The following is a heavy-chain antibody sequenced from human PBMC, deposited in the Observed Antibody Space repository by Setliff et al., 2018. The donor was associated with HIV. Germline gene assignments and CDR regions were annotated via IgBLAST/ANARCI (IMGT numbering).Heavy chain of an antibody. J-gene: IGHJ6*03. V-gene: IGHV4-61*09. Sequence: TSETLSLTCTVSGGSIGSGYYYWSWLRQPAGKGLEWIGHIYTSGSTNYNPSLKSRVTISVDTSKNQFSLKLSSVTAADTAVYYCARGGENMKNYYCYYMYVWGKGTTVTVSS. CDR3: ARGGENMKNYYCYYMYV. CDR1: GGSIGSGYYY. D-gene: IGHD3-16*01. CDR2: IYTSGST.